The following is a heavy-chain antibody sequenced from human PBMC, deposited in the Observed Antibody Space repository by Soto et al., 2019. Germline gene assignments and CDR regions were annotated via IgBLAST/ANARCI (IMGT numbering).Heavy chain of an antibody. CDR3: ARVWKGGTYDFWSGYYPDAFDI. J-gene: IGHJ3*02. Sequence: VQLVESGGGVVQPGRSLRLSCAASGFTFSSYAMHWVRQAPGKGLEWVAVISYDGSNKYYADSVKGRFTISRDNSKNTLYLQMNSLRAEDTAVYYCARVWKGGTYDFWSGYYPDAFDIWGQGTMVTVSS. CDR1: GFTFSSYA. V-gene: IGHV3-30-3*01. D-gene: IGHD3-3*01. CDR2: ISYDGSNK.